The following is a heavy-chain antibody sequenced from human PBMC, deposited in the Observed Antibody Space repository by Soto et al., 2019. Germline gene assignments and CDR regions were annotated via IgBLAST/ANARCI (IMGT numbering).Heavy chain of an antibody. J-gene: IGHJ5*02. D-gene: IGHD3-22*01. Sequence: GGSLRLSCAASGFTFSSYGMHWVRQAPGKGLEWVAVIWYDGSNKYYADSVKGRFTISRDNSKNTLYLQMNSLRAEDTAVYYCAREFDYYDSSGYYGPWGQGTLVTVSS. CDR2: IWYDGSNK. V-gene: IGHV3-33*01. CDR1: GFTFSSYG. CDR3: AREFDYYDSSGYYGP.